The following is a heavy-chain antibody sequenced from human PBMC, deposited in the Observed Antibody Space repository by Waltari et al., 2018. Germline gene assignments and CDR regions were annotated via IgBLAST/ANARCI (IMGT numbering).Heavy chain of an antibody. CDR2: ISWNSGSI. CDR1: GFTFDDYA. CDR3: AKAPQGSYLGLDAFDI. J-gene: IGHJ3*02. V-gene: IGHV3-9*01. D-gene: IGHD1-26*01. Sequence: EVQLVESGGGLVQPGRSLRLSCAASGFTFDDYAMHWVRQAPGKGLEWVSGISWNSGSIGYADSVKGRFTISRDNAKNSLYLQMNSLRAEDTALHYCAKAPQGSYLGLDAFDIWGQGTMVTVSS.